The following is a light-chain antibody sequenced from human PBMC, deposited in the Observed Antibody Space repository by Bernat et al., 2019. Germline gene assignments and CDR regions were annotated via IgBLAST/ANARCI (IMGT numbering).Light chain of an antibody. Sequence: SVVAQAPSGAEAPRQRVTISGSGSSSNIGNNAVNWYQQLPGKALKLLIYYDDLLPSGFSARFSVSKSGTSASLAISGLQSEDEADYYCAAWDDSLKGVVVGEGTKLTVL. V-gene: IGLV1-36*01. CDR3: AAWDDSLKGVV. J-gene: IGLJ2*01. CDR1: SSNIGNNA. CDR2: YDD.